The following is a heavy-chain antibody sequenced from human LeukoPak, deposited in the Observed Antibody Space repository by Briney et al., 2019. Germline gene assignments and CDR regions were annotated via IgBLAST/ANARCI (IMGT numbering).Heavy chain of an antibody. Sequence: PGGSLRLSCAASGFTFSSYAMHWVRQAPGKGLEWVAVISYDGSNKYYADSAKGRFTISRDNSKNTLYLQVNSLRAEDTAVYYCARDYYGSGSGIDYWGQGTLVTVSS. CDR2: ISYDGSNK. D-gene: IGHD3-10*01. V-gene: IGHV3-30-3*01. CDR1: GFTFSSYA. J-gene: IGHJ4*02. CDR3: ARDYYGSGSGIDY.